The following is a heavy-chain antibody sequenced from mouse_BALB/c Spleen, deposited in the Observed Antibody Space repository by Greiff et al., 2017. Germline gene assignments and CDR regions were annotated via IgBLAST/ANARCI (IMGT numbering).Heavy chain of an antibody. Sequence: EVQLQQSGPELVKPGASVKMSCKASGYTFTSYVMHWVKQKPGQGLEWIGYINPYNDGTKYNEKFKGKATLTSDKSSSTAYMELSSLTSEDSAVYYCARSYDYGTGYYAMDYWGQGTSVTVSS. D-gene: IGHD2-4*01. V-gene: IGHV1-14*01. CDR3: ARSYDYGTGYYAMDY. J-gene: IGHJ4*01. CDR1: GYTFTSYV. CDR2: INPYNDGT.